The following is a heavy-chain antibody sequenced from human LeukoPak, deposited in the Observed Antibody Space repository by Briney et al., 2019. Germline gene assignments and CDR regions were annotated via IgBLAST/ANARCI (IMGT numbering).Heavy chain of an antibody. D-gene: IGHD3-22*01. Sequence: ASVKVSCKASGYTFTSYYMHWVRQAPGQGREWMGIINPSGSSTSYAQIFQGRVTMTRDTSTSTVYMELSSLRSEDTAVYYCARGQSNYHDCSGYYYVENWFEPWGQGTLVTVSS. CDR2: INPSGSST. CDR1: GYTFTSYY. V-gene: IGHV1-46*01. CDR3: ARGQSNYHDCSGYYYVENWFEP. J-gene: IGHJ5*02.